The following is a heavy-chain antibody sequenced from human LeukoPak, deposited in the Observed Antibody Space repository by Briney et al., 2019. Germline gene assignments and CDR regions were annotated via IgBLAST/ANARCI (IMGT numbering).Heavy chain of an antibody. Sequence: SETLSLTCTVYGGSFSGFYWSWIRQPPGKGLEWIGEMNRSGGTNYNPSLKGRVTMSVDTSKNHFSLKLSSVTAADTAVYYCARRESSAAYVTDYLGQGTLVTVSS. D-gene: IGHD6-19*01. J-gene: IGHJ4*02. CDR2: MNRSGGT. V-gene: IGHV4-34*01. CDR3: ARRESSAAYVTDY. CDR1: GGSFSGFY.